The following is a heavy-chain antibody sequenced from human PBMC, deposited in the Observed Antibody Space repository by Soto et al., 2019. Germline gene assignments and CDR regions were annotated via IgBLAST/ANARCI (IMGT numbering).Heavy chain of an antibody. Sequence: GGSLRLSCAASGFTFSSYAMHWVRQAPGKGLEWVAVISYDGSNKYYADSVKGRFTISRDNSKNTLYLQMNSLRAEDTAVYYCARDFHGSGSYFDYWGQGTLVTVSS. CDR3: ARDFHGSGSYFDY. CDR1: GFTFSSYA. V-gene: IGHV3-30-3*01. CDR2: ISYDGSNK. D-gene: IGHD3-10*01. J-gene: IGHJ4*02.